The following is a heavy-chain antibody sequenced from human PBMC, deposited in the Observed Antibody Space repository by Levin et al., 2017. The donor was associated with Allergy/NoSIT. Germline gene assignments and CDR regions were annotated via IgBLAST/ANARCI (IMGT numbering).Heavy chain of an antibody. V-gene: IGHV3-13*04. CDR1: GFTFSSYD. D-gene: IGHD2-8*02. CDR2: IGTAGDT. Sequence: GESLKISCAASGFTFSSYDMHWVRQATGKGLEWVSAIGTAGDTYYPGSVKGRFTISRENAKNSLYLQMNSLRAGDTAVYYCARDTGTGAFDIWGQGTMVTVSS. J-gene: IGHJ3*02. CDR3: ARDTGTGAFDI.